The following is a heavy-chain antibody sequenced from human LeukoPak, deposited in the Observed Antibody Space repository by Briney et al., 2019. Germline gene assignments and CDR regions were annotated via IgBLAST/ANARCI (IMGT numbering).Heavy chain of an antibody. Sequence: PSETLSLTCTVSGGSISSGGYYWSWIRQHPGKGLEWIGYIYYSGSTYYNPSLKSRVTISVDTSMNQFSLKLSSVTAADTAVYYCASVPRGANGVWLDYWGQGTLVTVSS. CDR1: GGSISSGGYY. J-gene: IGHJ4*02. CDR3: ASVPRGANGVWLDY. CDR2: IYYSGST. V-gene: IGHV4-31*03. D-gene: IGHD2-8*01.